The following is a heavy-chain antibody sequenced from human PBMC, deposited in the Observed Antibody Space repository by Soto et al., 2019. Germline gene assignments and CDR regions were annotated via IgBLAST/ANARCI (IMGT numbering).Heavy chain of an antibody. CDR2: IYYSGST. J-gene: IGHJ6*03. CDR3: ARSRTYMDV. V-gene: IGHV4-59*01. CDR1: GGSISSYY. Sequence: SETLSLTCTVSGGSISSYYWSWIRQPPGKGLEWIGYIYYSGSTNYNPSLKSRVTISVDTSKNQFSLKLSSVTAADTAVYYCARSRTYMDVWGKGTTVTVSS.